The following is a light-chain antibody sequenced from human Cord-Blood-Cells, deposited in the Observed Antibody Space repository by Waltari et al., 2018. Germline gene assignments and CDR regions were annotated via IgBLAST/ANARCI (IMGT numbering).Light chain of an antibody. Sequence: QSALTQPASVSGSPGQSITISCTGTSRDAGGYNYVSWYQQHPGKAPKLMIYEVSKRPAGVSNRFSGSKSGNTASLTISGLQAEDEADYYCSSYTSSSTLVFGGGTKLTVL. CDR3: SSYTSSSTLV. J-gene: IGLJ2*01. CDR2: EVS. CDR1: SRDAGGYNY. V-gene: IGLV2-14*01.